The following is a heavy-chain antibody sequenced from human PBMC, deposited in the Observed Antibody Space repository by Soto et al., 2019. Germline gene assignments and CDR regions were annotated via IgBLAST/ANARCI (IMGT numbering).Heavy chain of an antibody. CDR2: ISGSGGST. V-gene: IGHV3-23*01. CDR3: ANLFYYYDSSGMNWFDP. CDR1: GFTFSSYA. D-gene: IGHD3-22*01. Sequence: PWGSLTLSCASSGFTFSSYAITWVRQAPGKGLEWVSAISGSGGSTYYADSVKGRFTISRDNSKNTLYLQMNSLRAEDTAVYYCANLFYYYDSSGMNWFDPWGQGTLVTVSS. J-gene: IGHJ5*02.